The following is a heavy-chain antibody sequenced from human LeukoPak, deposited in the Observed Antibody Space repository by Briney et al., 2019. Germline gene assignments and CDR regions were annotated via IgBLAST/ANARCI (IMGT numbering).Heavy chain of an antibody. CDR2: ISGGGAKT. J-gene: IGHJ3*02. Sequence: GGSLRLSCAASGFTFNEYAMNWVRQAPGKGLEWVSFISGGGAKTFYSDSVKGRFTISRDNSKNTVYLQMNSLRAEDTAIYYCAKCSASYYNDAVDIWGRGTMVTVSS. CDR1: GFTFNEYA. D-gene: IGHD3-10*02. V-gene: IGHV3-23*01. CDR3: AKCSASYYNDAVDI.